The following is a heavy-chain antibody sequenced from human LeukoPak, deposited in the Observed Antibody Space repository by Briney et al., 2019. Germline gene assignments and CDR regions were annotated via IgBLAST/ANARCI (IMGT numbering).Heavy chain of an antibody. CDR2: IIPIFGAE. Sequence: SVKVCCKASGGTFSSCAISWVRPAPGQGLAWMRGIIPIFGAENYAQKFQGRVAITADESTSTAYMELSSLRSKDTAVYYCARGNGNYYGSGSYPYYYYYYMDVWGKGTTVTVSS. V-gene: IGHV1-69*13. CDR3: ARGNGNYYGSGSYPYYYYYYMDV. D-gene: IGHD3-10*01. J-gene: IGHJ6*03. CDR1: GGTFSSCA.